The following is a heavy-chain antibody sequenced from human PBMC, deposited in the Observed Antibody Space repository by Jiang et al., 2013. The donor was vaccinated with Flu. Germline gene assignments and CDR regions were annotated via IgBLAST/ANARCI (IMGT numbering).Heavy chain of an antibody. CDR2: INHSGST. Sequence: LLKPSETLSLTCAVYGGSFSGYYWSWIRQPPGKGLEWIGEINHSGSTNYNPSLKSRVTISVDTSKNQFSLKLSSVTAADTAVYYCARGKPGYYWVYWGQGTLVTVSS. J-gene: IGHJ4*02. CDR1: GGSFSGYY. D-gene: IGHD3-3*01. CDR3: ARGKPGYYWVY. V-gene: IGHV4-34*01.